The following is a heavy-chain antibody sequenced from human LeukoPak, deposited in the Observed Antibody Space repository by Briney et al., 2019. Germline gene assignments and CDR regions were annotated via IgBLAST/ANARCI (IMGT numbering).Heavy chain of an antibody. CDR3: ARHPRITIFGVVRPSFFDY. CDR1: GYTFTSYG. D-gene: IGHD3-3*01. CDR2: ISAYNGNT. J-gene: IGHJ4*02. Sequence: ASVKVSCKASGYTFTSYGISWVRQAPGQGLEWMGWISAYNGNTNYAQKLQGRVTVTTDTSTSTAYMELRSLRSDDTAVYYCARHPRITIFGVVRPSFFDYWGQGTLVTVSS. V-gene: IGHV1-18*01.